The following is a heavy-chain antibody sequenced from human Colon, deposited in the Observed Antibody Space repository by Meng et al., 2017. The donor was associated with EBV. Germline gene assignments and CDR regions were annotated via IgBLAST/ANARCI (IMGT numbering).Heavy chain of an antibody. CDR3: AREENTSGWYYH. CDR1: GGSISNGGYD. CDR2: IYYSGST. V-gene: IGHV4-30-4*01. D-gene: IGHD6-13*01. J-gene: IGHJ4*02. Sequence: QVQQHDAGPELVRPSQTLSHTCTVSGGSISNGGYDWSWIRQPPGKGLEWIGYIYYSGSTYFNPSLKSRSFMSVDTSKNQFSLSLNSVTAADTAVYYCAREENTSGWYYHWGQGTLVTVSS.